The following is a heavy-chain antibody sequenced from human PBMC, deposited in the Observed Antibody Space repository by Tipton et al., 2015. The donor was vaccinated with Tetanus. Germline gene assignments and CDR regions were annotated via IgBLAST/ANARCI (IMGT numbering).Heavy chain of an antibody. CDR1: GGSVSSYY. Sequence: GLVKPSETLSLICTVSGGSVSSYYWTWFRQPPGKRLEWIGFVSSSGNSNYSPSLTGRVSMSLDTSKQQFSLSLTSATAADTAVYYCARGWSECSSWSCSPFDSWGQGTLVTVSS. CDR2: VSSSGNS. D-gene: IGHD2-2*01. V-gene: IGHV4-4*07. J-gene: IGHJ4*02. CDR3: ARGWSECSSWSCSPFDS.